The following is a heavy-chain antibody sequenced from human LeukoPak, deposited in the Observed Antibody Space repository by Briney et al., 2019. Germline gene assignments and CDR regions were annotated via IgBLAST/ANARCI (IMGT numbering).Heavy chain of an antibody. J-gene: IGHJ4*02. V-gene: IGHV1-69*13. Sequence: SVKVSCKASGGTFTTYAVSWVRQAPGQGLEWMGGIIPIFGKADYAQKFQDRVTITADESTSTAYMELSSLRSEDTALYYCARAGEYCSGGSCYSGVYFDNWGQGTLVTVSS. D-gene: IGHD2-15*01. CDR1: GGTFTTYA. CDR3: ARAGEYCSGGSCYSGVYFDN. CDR2: IIPIFGKA.